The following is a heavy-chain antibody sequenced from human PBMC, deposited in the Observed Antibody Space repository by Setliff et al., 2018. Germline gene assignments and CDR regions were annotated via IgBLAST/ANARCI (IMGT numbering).Heavy chain of an antibody. CDR2: IITSTGKT. V-gene: IGHV1-18*01. J-gene: IGHJ6*03. CDR1: GYTFTNFG. Sequence: ASVKVSCKASGYTFTNFGFHWLRQAPGQGLEWMAMIITSTGKTSYAQKFQGRVTVTTDTYTGTGYMELRSLRSDDTAMYYCVREGVDSRSSTDYRYYMDVWGKGTTVTVSS. CDR3: VREGVDSRSSTDYRYYMDV. D-gene: IGHD3-22*01.